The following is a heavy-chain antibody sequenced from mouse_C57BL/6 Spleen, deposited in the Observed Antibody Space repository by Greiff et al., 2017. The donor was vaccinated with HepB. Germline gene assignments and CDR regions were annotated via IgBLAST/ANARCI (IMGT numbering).Heavy chain of an antibody. Sequence: EVQLQQSGAELVRPGASVKLSCTASGFNIKDDYMHWVKQRPEQGLEWIGWIDPENGDTEYASKFQGKATIAADTSSNTAYLQLSSLTSEDTAVYYFTTYGNFVGYYAMDYWGQGTSVTVSS. J-gene: IGHJ4*01. CDR2: IDPENGDT. V-gene: IGHV14-4*01. CDR1: GFNIKDDY. D-gene: IGHD2-1*01. CDR3: TTYGNFVGYYAMDY.